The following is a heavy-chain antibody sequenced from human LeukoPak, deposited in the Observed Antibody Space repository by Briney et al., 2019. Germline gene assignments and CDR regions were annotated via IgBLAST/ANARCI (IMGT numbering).Heavy chain of an antibody. CDR1: GFTFSSYA. V-gene: IGHV3-23*01. J-gene: IGHJ4*02. Sequence: GGSLRLSCAASGFTFSSYAMSWVRQAPGKGLEWVSAISGSGGSTYYADSVKGRFTISRDNSKNTLYLQMNSLRAEDTTVYYCAKRGRQQLVHPAYYFDYWGQGTLVTVSS. D-gene: IGHD6-13*01. CDR3: AKRGRQQLVHPAYYFDY. CDR2: ISGSGGST.